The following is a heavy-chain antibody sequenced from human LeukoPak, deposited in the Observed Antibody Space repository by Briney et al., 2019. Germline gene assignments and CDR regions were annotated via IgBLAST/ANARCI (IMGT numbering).Heavy chain of an antibody. CDR3: AREYYYDSSGYYSDYNYFDY. J-gene: IGHJ4*02. CDR2: IYTSGST. D-gene: IGHD3-22*01. CDR1: GGSFSAYY. Sequence: PSETLSLTCAVYGGSFSAYYWSWIRQPAGKGLEWIGRIYTSGSTNYNPSLKSRVTMSVDTSKNQFSLKLSSVTAADTAVYYCAREYYYDSSGYYSDYNYFDYWGQGTLVTVSS. V-gene: IGHV4-4*07.